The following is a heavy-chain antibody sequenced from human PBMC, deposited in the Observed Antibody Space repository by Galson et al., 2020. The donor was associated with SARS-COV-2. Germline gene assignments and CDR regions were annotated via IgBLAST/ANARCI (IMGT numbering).Heavy chain of an antibody. CDR3: ARAAYERGLGYLDS. Sequence: QAGGSLRLSCAGFGFTFRNYEMNWVRQAPGKGLEWVSYISNSGSTTFYADSVKGRFIISRDNAKNSLLLQMDSLRVEDTAVYYCARAAYERGLGYLDSWGQGTLVTVSS. CDR1: GFTFRNYE. V-gene: IGHV3-48*03. D-gene: IGHD5-12*01. J-gene: IGHJ4*02. CDR2: ISNSGSTT.